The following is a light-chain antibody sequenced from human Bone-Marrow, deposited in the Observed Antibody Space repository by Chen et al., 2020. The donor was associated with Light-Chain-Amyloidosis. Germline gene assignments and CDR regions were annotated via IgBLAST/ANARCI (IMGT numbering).Light chain of an antibody. CDR2: DDR. Sequence: SYALLQPSSVSVAPGQTATTACGGNNIGSTSVHWYQQTPGQAPLLVVYDDRDRPSGIPERLSGSNSGNTATLTISRVEAGDEADYYCQVWDRSSDRPVFGGGTKLTVL. CDR1: NIGSTS. V-gene: IGLV3-21*02. CDR3: QVWDRSSDRPV. J-gene: IGLJ3*02.